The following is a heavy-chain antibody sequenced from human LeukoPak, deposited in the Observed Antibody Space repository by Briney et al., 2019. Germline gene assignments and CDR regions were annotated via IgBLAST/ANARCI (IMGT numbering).Heavy chain of an antibody. D-gene: IGHD6-13*01. Sequence: ASVKVSCKASGYTFRSHGIYWVRQAPGHGLGWMGWTSPYNDETNYARMFRDRVIMTTETSTTTAYMELRGLTSDDTAVYYCARDPKGQQLDDWFDPWGQGTLVTVSS. V-gene: IGHV1-18*01. J-gene: IGHJ5*02. CDR2: TSPYNDET. CDR1: GYTFRSHG. CDR3: ARDPKGQQLDDWFDP.